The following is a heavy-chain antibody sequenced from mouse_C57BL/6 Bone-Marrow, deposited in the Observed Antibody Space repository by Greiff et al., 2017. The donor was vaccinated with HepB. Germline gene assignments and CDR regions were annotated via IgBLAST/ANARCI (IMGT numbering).Heavy chain of an antibody. J-gene: IGHJ1*03. D-gene: IGHD2-2*01. CDR1: DSEVFPIAY. CDR2: ILSSIGST. V-gene: IGHV15-2*01. Sequence: QVQLQQSGSELRSPGSSVKLSCKDFDSEVFPIAYMSWVRQKPGHVFEWIVVILSSIGSTIYGEKFEDKAILDADTLSNTAYLELNSLTSENSAIDYCAVSTMVSYWYFDVWGKGTTVTVSS. CDR3: AVSTMVSYWYFDV.